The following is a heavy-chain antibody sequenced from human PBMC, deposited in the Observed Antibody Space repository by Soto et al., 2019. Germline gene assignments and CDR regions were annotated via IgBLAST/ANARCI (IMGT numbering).Heavy chain of an antibody. CDR3: ERLQIEVAGTN. V-gene: IGHV1-2*02. J-gene: IGHJ4*02. CDR1: GYTFSDYY. D-gene: IGHD6-19*01. Sequence: GASVKVSCKASGYTFSDYYMHWVRQAPGQGFEWMGWINANSGGTTYAQKFQGRVTMTRDTSTSTAYMELSRLSSDDTAIYYCERLQIEVAGTNWGQGTLVTVSS. CDR2: INANSGGT.